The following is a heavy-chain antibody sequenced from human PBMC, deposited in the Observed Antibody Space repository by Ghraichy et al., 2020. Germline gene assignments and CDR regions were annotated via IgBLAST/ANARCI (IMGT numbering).Heavy chain of an antibody. CDR3: AKDAQEYNDYGWYFDL. D-gene: IGHD4-17*01. Sequence: GESLNISCEASGFTFKNYAMGWVRQAPEKGLEWVSAIRGGGGGAYYADSVKGRFTISRDNSKNNLYLQINSLRPDDTAIYFCAKDAQEYNDYGWYFDLWGRGTLVSVSS. V-gene: IGHV3-23*01. CDR1: GFTFKNYA. J-gene: IGHJ2*01. CDR2: IRGGGGGA.